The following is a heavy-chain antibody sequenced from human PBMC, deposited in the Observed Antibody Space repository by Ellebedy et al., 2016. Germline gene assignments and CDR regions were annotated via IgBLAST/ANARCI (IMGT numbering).Heavy chain of an antibody. CDR2: IKEDGSEK. V-gene: IGHV3-7*01. D-gene: IGHD1-14*01. Sequence: GESLKISXEASGLTFSNYWMTWVRQAPGKGLEWVGNIKEDGSEKNYGDSAKGRFSISRDNAKNSLFLQMNSLRVDDTAVYYCAKGKQGRRPGYMDVWGQGTTVTVSS. CDR1: GLTFSNYW. J-gene: IGHJ6*02. CDR3: AKGKQGRRPGYMDV.